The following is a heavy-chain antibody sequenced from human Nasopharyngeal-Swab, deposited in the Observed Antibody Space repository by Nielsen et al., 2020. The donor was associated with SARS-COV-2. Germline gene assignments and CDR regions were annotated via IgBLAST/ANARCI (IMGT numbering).Heavy chain of an antibody. D-gene: IGHD4-11*01. V-gene: IGHV3-23*01. Sequence: GESLKISCAASGFTSSSYAMSWVRQAPGKGLEWVSAISGSGGSIYYADSVKGRFTISRDNSKNTLYLQMNSLRAEDTAVYYCAKGNYAYYYYYYMDVWGKGTTVTVSS. J-gene: IGHJ6*03. CDR2: ISGSGGSI. CDR3: AKGNYAYYYYYYMDV. CDR1: GFTSSSYA.